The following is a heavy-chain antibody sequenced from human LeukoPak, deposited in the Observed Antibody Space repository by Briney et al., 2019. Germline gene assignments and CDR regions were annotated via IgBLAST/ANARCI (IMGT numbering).Heavy chain of an antibody. CDR2: IYPGDSDT. CDR1: GYSFTSYW. J-gene: IGHJ4*02. V-gene: IGHV5-51*01. Sequence: GAALQISCKGSGYSFTSYWIGWGRRMPGKGVEWMGIIYPGDSDTRYSPSFQGQVTISADKSISTAYLQWSSLKASDTAMYYCARHVTKTGTTAYFDYWGQGTLVTVSS. CDR3: ARHVTKTGTTAYFDY. D-gene: IGHD1-1*01.